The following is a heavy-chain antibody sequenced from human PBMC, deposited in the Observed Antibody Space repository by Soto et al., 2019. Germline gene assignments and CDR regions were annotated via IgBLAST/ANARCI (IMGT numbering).Heavy chain of an antibody. Sequence: SETLSLTCTVSGGSISSGGYYWSWIRQHPGKGLEWIGYIYYSGSTYYNPSLKSRVTISVDTSKNQFSLKLSSVTAADTAVYYCARETLYIRGMVYAKSEGRGMDVWGQGTTVTVSS. D-gene: IGHD2-8*01. J-gene: IGHJ6*02. CDR2: IYYSGST. CDR1: GGSISSGGYY. CDR3: ARETLYIRGMVYAKSEGRGMDV. V-gene: IGHV4-31*03.